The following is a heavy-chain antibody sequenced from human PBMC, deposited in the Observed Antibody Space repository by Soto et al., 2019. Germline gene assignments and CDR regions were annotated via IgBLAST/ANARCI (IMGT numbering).Heavy chain of an antibody. CDR1: GGSISSSNW. V-gene: IGHV4-4*02. Sequence: PSATLSLTCAVSGGSISSSNWWSWVRQPPGKGLEWIGEIYHSGSTNYNPSLKSRVTISVDKSKNQFSLKLSSVTAADTAVYYCAREVYSGSPQHYFDYWGQGTLVTVSS. CDR3: AREVYSGSPQHYFDY. J-gene: IGHJ4*02. CDR2: IYHSGST. D-gene: IGHD1-26*01.